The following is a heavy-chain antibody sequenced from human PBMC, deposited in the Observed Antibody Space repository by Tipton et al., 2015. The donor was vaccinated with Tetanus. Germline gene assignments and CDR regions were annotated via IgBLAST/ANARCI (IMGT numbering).Heavy chain of an antibody. D-gene: IGHD4-11*01. V-gene: IGHV1-58*01. CDR3: AKDPAYSNYSHYYYYAMDV. Sequence: QLVQSGAEVKKPGTSVKVSCKASGFSFGASAVHWVRQARGQRLEWIGWIVVGNGDTKYAQKFQERVTITRDMSTNTAYMEMSSLRPEDTAVYYCAKDPAYSNYSHYYYYAMDVWGQGTTVTVSS. CDR2: IVVGNGDT. J-gene: IGHJ6*02. CDR1: GFSFGASA.